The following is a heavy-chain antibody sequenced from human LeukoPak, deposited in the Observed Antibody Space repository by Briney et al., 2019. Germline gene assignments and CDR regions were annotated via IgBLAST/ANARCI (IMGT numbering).Heavy chain of an antibody. CDR1: GFTFDDYA. CDR3: AKGSWELLSNAFDI. V-gene: IGHV3-9*01. Sequence: GGSLRLSCAASGFTFDDYAMHWVRQAPGMGLEWVSGISWNSGSIGYADSVKGRFTISRDNAKNSLYLQMNSLRAEDTALYYCAKGSWELLSNAFDIWGQGTMVTVSS. CDR2: ISWNSGSI. D-gene: IGHD1-26*01. J-gene: IGHJ3*02.